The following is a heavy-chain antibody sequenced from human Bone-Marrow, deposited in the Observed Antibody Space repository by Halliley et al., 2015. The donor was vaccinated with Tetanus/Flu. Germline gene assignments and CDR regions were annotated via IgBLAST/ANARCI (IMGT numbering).Heavy chain of an antibody. V-gene: IGHV3-23*01. J-gene: IGHJ4*02. D-gene: IGHD2-8*01. CDR2: LSANSFNP. Sequence: LEGVASLSANSFNPYYAGSVRGRFSVSRDNSKNTLYVQLDSLRVEDTAIYYCAKGAMDDFDYWGQGTLVSVSS. CDR3: AKGAMDDFDY.